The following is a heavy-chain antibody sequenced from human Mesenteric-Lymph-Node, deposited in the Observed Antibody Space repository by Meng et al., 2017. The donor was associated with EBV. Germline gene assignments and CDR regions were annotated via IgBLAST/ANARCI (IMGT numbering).Heavy chain of an antibody. V-gene: IGHV1-18*01. CDR3: ARVPSIIVVVPYYFDY. CDR1: GYTFIDYG. Sequence: QVQLEASGGEVKKPGASVKVSCKASGYTFIDYGVSWVRQAPGQGLEWMGWISGYNGNTNYAQKFQGRVTMTTDTSTSTAYMELRSLTSDDTAVYYCARVPSIIVVVPYYFDYWGQGTLVTVSS. D-gene: IGHD3-22*01. J-gene: IGHJ4*02. CDR2: ISGYNGNT.